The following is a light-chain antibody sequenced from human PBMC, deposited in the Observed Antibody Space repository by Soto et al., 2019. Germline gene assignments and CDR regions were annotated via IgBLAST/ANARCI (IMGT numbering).Light chain of an antibody. V-gene: IGKV3-11*01. J-gene: IGKJ1*01. CDR3: QQRYSWLRA. CDR1: QSVSSS. CDR2: SGD. Sequence: EIVLTQSPGTLSLSPGERATLSCGASQSVSSSVAWYQHKPGQSPRLVVYSGDKRAPGIPPRSSGSGSGTDFTLTISSLESDDFAIYYCQQRYSWLRAFGPGTKVDIK.